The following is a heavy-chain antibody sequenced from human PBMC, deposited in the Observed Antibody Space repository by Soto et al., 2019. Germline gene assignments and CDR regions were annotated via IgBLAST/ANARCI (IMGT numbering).Heavy chain of an antibody. D-gene: IGHD4-17*01. Sequence: GESLKISCXGSGYSFSNYWIAWVRQMPGKGLEYIGITYPSDSDTRYSPSFQGQVTISADKSISTAYLQWSSLKASDTAIYYCARHGFYGDYASNYFDPWGQGTLVTVSS. J-gene: IGHJ5*02. V-gene: IGHV5-51*01. CDR2: TYPSDSDT. CDR1: GYSFSNYW. CDR3: ARHGFYGDYASNYFDP.